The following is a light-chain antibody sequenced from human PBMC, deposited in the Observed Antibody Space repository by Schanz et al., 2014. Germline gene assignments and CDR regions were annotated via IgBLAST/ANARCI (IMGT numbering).Light chain of an antibody. CDR1: SSYVGSYDY. V-gene: IGLV2-8*01. J-gene: IGLJ2*01. Sequence: QSVLIQPPSVSGSPGQSVTISCTGTSSYVGSYDYVSWYQQHPGTVPKPMIYNVNTRPSGVPDRFSGSKSGNTASLTVSGLQAEDEADYYCSSYAGSNNLLVFGGGTKLTVL. CDR3: SSYAGSNNLLV. CDR2: NVN.